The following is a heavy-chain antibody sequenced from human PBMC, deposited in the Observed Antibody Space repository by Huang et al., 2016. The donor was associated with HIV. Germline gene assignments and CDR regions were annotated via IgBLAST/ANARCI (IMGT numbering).Heavy chain of an antibody. CDR1: GFTFRNHW. Sequence: EVQLVESGGGLVQPGGSLRLSCAASGFTFRNHWMHWVRQAPGKGLGGVSGIKSDGSDTSHADSVKGRFTITRDNAQNTVHLHMNSLRAEDTAVYFCAKNPSITAVDSDYYYYYMDVWGKGTSVTVS. CDR2: IKSDGSDT. J-gene: IGHJ6*03. D-gene: IGHD6-13*01. CDR3: AKNPSITAVDSDYYYYYMDV. V-gene: IGHV3-74*01.